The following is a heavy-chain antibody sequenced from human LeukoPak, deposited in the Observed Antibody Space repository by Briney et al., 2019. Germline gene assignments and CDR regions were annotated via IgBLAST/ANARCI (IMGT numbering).Heavy chain of an antibody. CDR2: ISGSGSST. J-gene: IGHJ4*02. D-gene: IGHD7-27*01. CDR3: AKGCALGKLRVFYFDY. V-gene: IGHV3-23*01. Sequence: GGSLRLSCAASGFTFSSYAMSWVRQAPGKGLEWVASISGSGSSTYYADSVKGRFTISRDNSRNTLYLHMNSLRDEDTAVYYCAKGCALGKLRVFYFDYWGQGTLVTVSS. CDR1: GFTFSSYA.